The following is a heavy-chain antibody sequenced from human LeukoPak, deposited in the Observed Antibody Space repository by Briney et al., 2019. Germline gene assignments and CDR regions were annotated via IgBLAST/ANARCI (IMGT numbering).Heavy chain of an antibody. J-gene: IGHJ5*02. CDR2: IWHDGSNK. CDR3: ARGSRYSNWFDP. D-gene: IGHD5-18*01. CDR1: GITFSNYG. V-gene: IGHV3-33*01. Sequence: GGSLRLSCAASGITFSNYGMHWVRQAPGTGLEWVALIWHDGSNKYYADSVKGRFTISRDNSKNTLYLQMNSLRAEDTAVYYCARGSRYSNWFDPWGQGTLVTVSS.